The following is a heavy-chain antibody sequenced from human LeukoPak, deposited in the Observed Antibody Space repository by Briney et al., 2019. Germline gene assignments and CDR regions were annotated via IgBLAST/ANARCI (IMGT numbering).Heavy chain of an antibody. V-gene: IGHV4-4*02. CDR1: GGSLSSSNW. CDR3: ARWHCSGGSCYFDY. D-gene: IGHD2-15*01. CDR2: IYHSGST. J-gene: IGHJ4*02. Sequence: SETLSLTCAVSGGSLSSSNWWSWVRQPPGKGLEWTGEIYHSGSTNYNPSLKSRVTISVDKSKNQFSLKLSSVTAADTAVYYCARWHCSGGSCYFDYWGQGTLVTVSS.